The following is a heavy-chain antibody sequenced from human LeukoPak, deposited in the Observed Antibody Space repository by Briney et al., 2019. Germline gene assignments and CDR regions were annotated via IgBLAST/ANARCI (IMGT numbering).Heavy chain of an antibody. CDR2: FDPEDGET. D-gene: IGHD3-3*01. CDR1: GYTLTELS. CDR3: ATYYDFWSGPKYYFDY. V-gene: IGHV1-24*01. Sequence: ASVKVSCKVSGYTLTELSMHWVRQAPGKGLEWMGGFDPEDGETIYAQKFQGRVTMTEDTSTDTAYMELSSLRSEDTAVYYCATYYDFWSGPKYYFDYWGQGTLVTVSS. J-gene: IGHJ4*02.